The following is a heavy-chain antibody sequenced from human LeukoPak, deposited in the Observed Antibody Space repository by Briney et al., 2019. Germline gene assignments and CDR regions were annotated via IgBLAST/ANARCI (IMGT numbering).Heavy chain of an antibody. D-gene: IGHD2-15*01. Sequence: GGSLRLSCAASGFTFSSYAMSWVRQAPGKGLEWVSAISGSGGSTYYADSVKGRFTISRDNSKNTLYLQMNSLRAEDTAVYYCARCGGGDYYYMDVWGKGTTVTISS. J-gene: IGHJ6*03. V-gene: IGHV3-23*01. CDR2: ISGSGGST. CDR3: ARCGGGDYYYMDV. CDR1: GFTFSSYA.